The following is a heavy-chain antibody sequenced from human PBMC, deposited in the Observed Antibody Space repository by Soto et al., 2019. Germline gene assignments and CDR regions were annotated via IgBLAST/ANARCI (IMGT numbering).Heavy chain of an antibody. CDR3: ARGIGYLFTVASGRWDNFDY. CDR1: GYTFTSYG. Sequence: ASVKVSCKASGYTFTSYGINWVRQAPGQGLEWMGWISAYNGNTNYAQKLRGRVTMITDTSTSTAYMELRSLRSDDTAVYYCARGIGYLFTVASGRWDNFDYWDAGTM. CDR2: ISAYNGNT. D-gene: IGHD3-16*02. V-gene: IGHV1-18*01. J-gene: IGHJ4*02.